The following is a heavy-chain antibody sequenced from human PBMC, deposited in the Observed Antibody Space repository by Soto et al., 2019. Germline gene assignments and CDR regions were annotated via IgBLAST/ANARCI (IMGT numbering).Heavy chain of an antibody. D-gene: IGHD2-21*02. CDR3: AKSSSDSLTSFDS. J-gene: IGHJ5*01. CDR2: IGAAGDP. V-gene: IGHV3-13*05. CDR1: GFTFSIFD. Sequence: PGGSLRLSCAASGFTFSIFDMHWVRQAPGKGLEWVSAIGAAGDPHYSGSVKGRFIISRQNAKNSLYLQMNSLTVGDTAVYYCAKSSSDSLTSFDSWGQGPLMTV.